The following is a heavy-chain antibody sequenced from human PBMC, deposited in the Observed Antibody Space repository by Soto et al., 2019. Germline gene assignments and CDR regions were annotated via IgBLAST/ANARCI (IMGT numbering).Heavy chain of an antibody. CDR1: GGSISSYY. CDR2: IYYSGST. CDR3: ARSRYTSGWWTPPFDY. D-gene: IGHD6-19*01. Sequence: QVQLQESGPGLVKPSESLSLTCAVSGGSISSYYWSWIRQPPGKGLEWIGDIYYSGSTNYNPSLKRRVTISVDTSKNQFSLKLTSVTAADTAVYYCARSRYTSGWWTPPFDYWGQGTLVTVSS. V-gene: IGHV4-59*01. J-gene: IGHJ4*02.